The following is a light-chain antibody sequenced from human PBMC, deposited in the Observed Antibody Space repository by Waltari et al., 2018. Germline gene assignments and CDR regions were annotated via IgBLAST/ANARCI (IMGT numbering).Light chain of an antibody. CDR2: KAA. CDR1: QGVGNW. CDR3: QQYSSYPYT. J-gene: IGKJ2*01. V-gene: IGKV1-5*03. Sequence: DIQMTQSPSTLSASVGDRVPITCRASQGVGNWLAWYQQKPGEAPKLLIYKAATSQSGVPSRFSGSGYLTEFTLTISGLQPDDFASYYCQQYSSYPYTFGQGTKLEI.